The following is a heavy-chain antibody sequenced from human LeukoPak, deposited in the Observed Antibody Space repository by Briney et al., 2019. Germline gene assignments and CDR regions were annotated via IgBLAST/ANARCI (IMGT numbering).Heavy chain of an antibody. D-gene: IGHD3-10*01. V-gene: IGHV1-18*01. CDR2: ISANNGNT. J-gene: IGHJ4*02. Sequence: ASVKVSCKASGYTFSSHGITWVRQAPGQGLEWMGWISANNGNTNYAQKLQGTVTVTTDTCTSIGYMELRSLRSDDTAVYYCAREGTAGRYYFDYWGQGTLVTVSS. CDR3: AREGTAGRYYFDY. CDR1: GYTFSSHG.